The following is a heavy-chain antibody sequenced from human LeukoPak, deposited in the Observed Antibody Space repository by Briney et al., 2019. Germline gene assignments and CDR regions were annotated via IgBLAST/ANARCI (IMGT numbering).Heavy chain of an antibody. Sequence: GSLRLSCAASGFTFSDYTMDWVRQAPGKGLEWVSSIGGSGDSIYYADSVKGRFTISRDNAKNSLDLQMNSLRVEDTAVYYCARDRNWNYDYWGQGTLVTVSS. CDR1: GFTFSDYT. V-gene: IGHV3-21*01. D-gene: IGHD1-7*01. CDR3: ARDRNWNYDY. J-gene: IGHJ4*02. CDR2: IGGSGDSI.